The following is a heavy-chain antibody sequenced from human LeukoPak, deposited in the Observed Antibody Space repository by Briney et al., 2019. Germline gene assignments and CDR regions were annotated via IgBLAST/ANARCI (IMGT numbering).Heavy chain of an antibody. CDR1: GGSISSYY. CDR3: ARDPFYGDYVGFDY. Sequence: PSETLSLTCTVSGGSISSYYWSWIRQPPGKGLEWIGYIYYSGSTNYNPSLKSRVTISVDTSKNQFSLKLSSVTAADTAVYYCARDPFYGDYVGFDYWGQGTLVTVSS. CDR2: IYYSGST. D-gene: IGHD4-17*01. J-gene: IGHJ4*02. V-gene: IGHV4-59*12.